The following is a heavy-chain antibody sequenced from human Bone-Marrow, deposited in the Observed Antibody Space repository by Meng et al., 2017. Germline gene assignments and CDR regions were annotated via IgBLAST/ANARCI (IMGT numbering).Heavy chain of an antibody. D-gene: IGHD3-16*01. J-gene: IGHJ4*02. Sequence: GGSLRLSCAASGFTFSSYAMSWVRQAPGKGLEWVSAISGSGGSTYYADSVKGRFTISRDNAKNSLYLQMNSLRAEDTAVYYCARAGNVGVDYWGQGTLVTASS. V-gene: IGHV3-23*01. CDR2: ISGSGGST. CDR1: GFTFSSYA. CDR3: ARAGNVGVDY.